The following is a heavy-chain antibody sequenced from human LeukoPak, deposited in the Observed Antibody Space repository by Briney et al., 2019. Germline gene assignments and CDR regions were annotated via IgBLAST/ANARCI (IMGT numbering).Heavy chain of an antibody. J-gene: IGHJ4*02. CDR2: IYYSGST. CDR3: SRGLDSRKLGY. CDR1: SGSISSGGYY. Sequence: SSETLSLTCTVSSGSISSGGYYWSWIRQHPGKGLEWIGYIYYSGSTYYNPSLKSRVTISVDTSKNQFSLKLSSVTAADTAVYFCSRGLDSRKLGYWGRGILVTVSS. V-gene: IGHV4-31*03. D-gene: IGHD3-22*01.